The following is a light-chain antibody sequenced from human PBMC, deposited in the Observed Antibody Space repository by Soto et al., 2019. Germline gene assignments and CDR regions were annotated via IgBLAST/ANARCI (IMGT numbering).Light chain of an antibody. CDR3: QQYGSSPPYT. J-gene: IGKJ2*01. Sequence: EIVLTQSPGTLSLSPGERATLSCRASQSVSSSYLAWYQQKPGQAPRLLIYGASSRATGFPDRFSGSGSGTDFNPTISRLEPEDFAVYYCQQYGSSPPYTFGQGTKLEIK. V-gene: IGKV3-20*01. CDR1: QSVSSSY. CDR2: GAS.